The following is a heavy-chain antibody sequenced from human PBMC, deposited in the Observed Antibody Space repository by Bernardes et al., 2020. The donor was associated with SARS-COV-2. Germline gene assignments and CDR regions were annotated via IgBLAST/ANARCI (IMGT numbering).Heavy chain of an antibody. D-gene: IGHD2-2*01. CDR2: IYSGGST. CDR1: GFTVSSNY. J-gene: IGHJ2*01. CDR3: ARDKTSEVPAAMYYYYDL. V-gene: IGHV3-66*01. Sequence: GSLSLSCAASGFTVSSNYMSWVRPAPGKGLEWVSVIYSGGSTYYADSVKGRFTISRDNSKNTLYLQMNSLRAEDTAVYYCARDKTSEVPAAMYYYYDLWGRGTLVTVSS.